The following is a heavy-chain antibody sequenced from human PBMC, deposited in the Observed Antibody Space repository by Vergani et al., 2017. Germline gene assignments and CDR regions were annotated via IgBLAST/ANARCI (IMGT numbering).Heavy chain of an antibody. D-gene: IGHD4/OR15-4a*01. CDR2: IIPILGIA. CDR1: GYTFTGYY. Sequence: QVQLVQSGAEVKKPGASVKVSCKASGYTFTGYYMHWVRQAPGQGLEWMGRIIPILGIANYAQKFQGRVTITADKSTSTAYMELSSLRSEDTAVYYCARDVHDYWFDPWGQGTLVTVSS. CDR3: ARDVHDYWFDP. V-gene: IGHV1-69*09. J-gene: IGHJ5*02.